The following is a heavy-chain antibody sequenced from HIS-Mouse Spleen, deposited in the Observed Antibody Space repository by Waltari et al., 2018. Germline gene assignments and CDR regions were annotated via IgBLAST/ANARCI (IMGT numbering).Heavy chain of an antibody. CDR1: GGSISSSSSY. Sequence: QLQLQESGPGLVKPSETLSLTCTVSGGSISSSSSYWGWIRQPPGKGLEWLGSIDYSGSTDYNPSLKSRVTISVDTSKNQFSLKLSSVTAADTAVYYCAREIPYSSSWYDWYFDLWGRGTLVTVSS. CDR2: IDYSGST. CDR3: AREIPYSSSWYDWYFDL. D-gene: IGHD6-13*01. J-gene: IGHJ2*01. V-gene: IGHV4-39*07.